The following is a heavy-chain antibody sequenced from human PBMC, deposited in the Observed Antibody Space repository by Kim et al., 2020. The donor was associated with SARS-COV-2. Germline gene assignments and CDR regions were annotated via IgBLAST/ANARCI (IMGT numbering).Heavy chain of an antibody. V-gene: IGHV3-21*01. CDR1: GFTFSSYS. Sequence: GGSLRLSCAASGFTFSSYSMNWVRQAPGKGLEWVSSISSSSSYIYYADSVKGRFTISRDNAKNSLYLQMNSLRAEDTAVYYCARASQYYDILTGYYIPVYYYYYGMDVWGQGTTVTVSS. J-gene: IGHJ6*02. D-gene: IGHD3-9*01. CDR2: ISSSSSYI. CDR3: ARASQYYDILTGYYIPVYYYYYGMDV.